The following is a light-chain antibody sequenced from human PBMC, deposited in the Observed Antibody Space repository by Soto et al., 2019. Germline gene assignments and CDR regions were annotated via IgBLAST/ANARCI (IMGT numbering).Light chain of an antibody. CDR3: CSYAGSSTVV. Sequence: QSALTQPASGSGSPGQSITISCTGTSSDVGSYNPVSWYQQHPGKAPKLMIYEVSTRPSGVSNRFSGSKSGNTASLTISWLQAEDEADYYCCSYAGSSTVVFGGGTKVTVL. V-gene: IGLV2-23*02. CDR2: EVS. J-gene: IGLJ2*01. CDR1: SSDVGSYNP.